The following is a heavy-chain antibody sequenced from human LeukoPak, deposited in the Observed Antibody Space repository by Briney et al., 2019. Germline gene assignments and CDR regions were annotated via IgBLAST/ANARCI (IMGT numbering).Heavy chain of an antibody. D-gene: IGHD2-15*01. J-gene: IGHJ4*02. CDR2: ISAYDGNT. CDR1: GYSFTKFG. V-gene: IGHV1-18*01. Sequence: ASVEVSCKAFGYSFTKFGISWVRQAPGQGLEWMGWISAYDGNTKYAQKFQGRVTMTTDTSTTTAYMELRSLRSDDTAVYFCARDPSNSVGSRIYFDYWGQGTLVTVSS. CDR3: ARDPSNSVGSRIYFDY.